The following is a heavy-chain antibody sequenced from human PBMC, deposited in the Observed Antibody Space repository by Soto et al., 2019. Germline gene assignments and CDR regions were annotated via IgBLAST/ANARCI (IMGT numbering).Heavy chain of an antibody. CDR3: ARESLWFGANWFDP. CDR1: GFTFSDYY. CDR2: ISSSGSTI. Sequence: GGSLRLSCAASGFTFSDYYMSWIRQAPGKGLEWVSYISSSGSTIYYADSVKGRFTISRDNAKNSLYLQMNSLRAEDTAVYYCARESLWFGANWFDPWGQGXLVTVSS. D-gene: IGHD3-10*01. V-gene: IGHV3-11*01. J-gene: IGHJ5*02.